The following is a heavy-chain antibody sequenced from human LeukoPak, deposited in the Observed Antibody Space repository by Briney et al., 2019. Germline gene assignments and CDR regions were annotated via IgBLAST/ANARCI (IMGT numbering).Heavy chain of an antibody. V-gene: IGHV3-23*01. Sequence: GGSLRVSCAASGFTFSSYAMTWVRQAPGKELEWVSGISGNVGCSYYADSVKGRFTVSRDNSKNALYLQVNCLRAEDTAVYYCAKDVSSVVTSPWDAFDIGGQGTRVTVSS. CDR3: AKDVSSVVTSPWDAFDI. J-gene: IGHJ3*02. D-gene: IGHD2-21*02. CDR1: GFTFSSYA. CDR2: ISGNVGCS.